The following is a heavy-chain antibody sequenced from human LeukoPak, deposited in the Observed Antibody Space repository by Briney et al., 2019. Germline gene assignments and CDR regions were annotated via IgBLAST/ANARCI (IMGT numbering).Heavy chain of an antibody. J-gene: IGHJ4*02. CDR1: GGSFSGYY. Sequence: SETLSLTCAVYGGSFSGYYWSLIRQPPRKGLEWIGEINHSGSTNYNPSLKSRVTISVDTSKNQFSLKLSSVTAADTAVYYCARIRSTAELPYLDYWGQGTLVTVSS. D-gene: IGHD1-26*01. V-gene: IGHV4-34*01. CDR2: INHSGST. CDR3: ARIRSTAELPYLDY.